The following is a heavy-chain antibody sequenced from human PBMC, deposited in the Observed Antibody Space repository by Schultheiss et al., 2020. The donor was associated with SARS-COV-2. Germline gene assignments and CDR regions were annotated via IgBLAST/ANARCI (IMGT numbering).Heavy chain of an antibody. Sequence: SVKVSCKASGYTFTGYYMHWVRQAPGQGLEWMGRIIPILGIANYAQKFQGRVTITADKSTSTAYMELRSLRSDDTAVYYCARESVAVAGLSFYYGMDVWGQGTTVTVSS. D-gene: IGHD6-19*01. CDR3: ARESVAVAGLSFYYGMDV. CDR1: GYTFTGYY. J-gene: IGHJ6*02. V-gene: IGHV1-69*04. CDR2: IIPILGIA.